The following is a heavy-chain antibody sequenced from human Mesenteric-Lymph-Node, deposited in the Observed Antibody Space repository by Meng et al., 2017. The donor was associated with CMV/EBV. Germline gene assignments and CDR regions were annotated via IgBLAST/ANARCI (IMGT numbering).Heavy chain of an antibody. CDR2: IYYSGST. D-gene: IGHD6-19*01. Sequence: SETLSLTCTVSGGSISSYYWSWIRQPPGKGLEWIGYIYYSGSTNYNPSLKSRVTISVDTSKNQFSLKLSSVTAADTAVYYCARSDGSGWYGVDYWGQGTLVTVSS. J-gene: IGHJ4*02. CDR1: GGSISSYY. CDR3: ARSDGSGWYGVDY. V-gene: IGHV4-59*01.